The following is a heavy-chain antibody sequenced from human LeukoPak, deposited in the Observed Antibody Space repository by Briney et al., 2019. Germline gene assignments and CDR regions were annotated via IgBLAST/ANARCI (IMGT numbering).Heavy chain of an antibody. CDR2: ISSGSSTI. J-gene: IGHJ3*02. CDR1: GFTFSSYS. Sequence: GGSLRLSCAASGFTFSSYSMSWVRQAPGKGLEWVSYISSGSSTIYYADSVKGRFTISRDNSKNTLYLQMNSLRAEDTAVYYCAKDSGVVPAVMYAFDIWGQGTMVTVSS. D-gene: IGHD2-2*01. V-gene: IGHV3-48*01. CDR3: AKDSGVVPAVMYAFDI.